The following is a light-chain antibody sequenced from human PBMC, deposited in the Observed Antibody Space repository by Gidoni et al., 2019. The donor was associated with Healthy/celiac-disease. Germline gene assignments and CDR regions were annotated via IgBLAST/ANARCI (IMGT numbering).Light chain of an antibody. J-gene: IGKJ2*01. CDR2: DAS. CDR3: QQRSNWPYT. Sequence: EIVRTQSPATLSLSPGEIATISCRASQTLSSYLAWYQQQPGPAPRLLIYDASNRATGIPARFSGSGSGTDFTLTFGSLGPEVLAVYYCQQRSNWPYTFGRGTKLEIK. CDR1: QTLSSY. V-gene: IGKV3-11*01.